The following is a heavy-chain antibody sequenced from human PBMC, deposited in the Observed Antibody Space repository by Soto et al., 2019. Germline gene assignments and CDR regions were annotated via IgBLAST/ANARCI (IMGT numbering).Heavy chain of an antibody. Sequence: QVQLVQSGAEVTKPGSSVKVSCKASGGTFSSYAISWVRQAPGQGLEWMGGIIPIFGTANYAQKFQGRVTITVDESTSTAYMELNSLRSEATAVYYCARTFDSSSWYGDSRYYGMDVWGQGTKVTVSS. D-gene: IGHD6-13*01. V-gene: IGHV1-69*01. CDR3: ARTFDSSSWYGDSRYYGMDV. J-gene: IGHJ6*02. CDR1: GGTFSSYA. CDR2: IIPIFGTA.